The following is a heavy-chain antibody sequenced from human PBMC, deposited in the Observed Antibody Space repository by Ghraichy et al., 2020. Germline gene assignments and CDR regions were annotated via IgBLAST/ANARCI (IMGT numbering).Heavy chain of an antibody. CDR3: ARGLYGDHPTSGMDV. D-gene: IGHD4-17*01. J-gene: IGHJ6*02. CDR1: GFTFSSYE. V-gene: IGHV3-48*03. CDR2: ISSSGSTI. Sequence: GGSLRLSCAVSGFTFSSYEMNWVRQAPGKGLEWVSYISSSGSTIYYADSVKGRFSIFRDNAKNSLYLQMNFLRAEDTAVYYCARGLYGDHPTSGMDVWGQGTTVTVSS.